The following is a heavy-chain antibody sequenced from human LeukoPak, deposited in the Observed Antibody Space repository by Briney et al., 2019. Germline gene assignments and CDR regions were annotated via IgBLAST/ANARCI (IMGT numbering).Heavy chain of an antibody. CDR3: GRAIVVVVGEMYYFDY. Sequence: WGSLRLSCAASGFTFSNYWISWGRQAPGKGLEWVANIKQDGSEKYYVDSVKGRFTISRDNDKNSLYLKMNSLRAEDTAVYYCGRAIVVVVGEMYYFDYWGKGTLVTVSS. V-gene: IGHV3-7*01. CDR1: GFTFSNYW. CDR2: IKQDGSEK. J-gene: IGHJ4*02. D-gene: IGHD2-15*01.